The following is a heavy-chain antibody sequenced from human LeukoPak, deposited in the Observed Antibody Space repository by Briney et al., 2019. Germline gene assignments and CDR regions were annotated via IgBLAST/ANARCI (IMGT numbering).Heavy chain of an antibody. CDR3: AKDRCSGGNCYTYFDY. Sequence: GESLTLSCAASGFTFSLYWMSWVRQAPGKGLEWVANIKQDGSEKNYVDSVKGRFTISRDNAKNSLYLQMNSLRAEDTAVYYCAKDRCSGGNCYTYFDYWGQGTLVTVSS. CDR2: IKQDGSEK. J-gene: IGHJ4*02. V-gene: IGHV3-7*05. D-gene: IGHD2-15*01. CDR1: GFTFSLYW.